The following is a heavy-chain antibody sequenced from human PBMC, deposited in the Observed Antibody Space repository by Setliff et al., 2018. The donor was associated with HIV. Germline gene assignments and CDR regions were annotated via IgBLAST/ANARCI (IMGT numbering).Heavy chain of an antibody. D-gene: IGHD1-26*01. CDR2: MCHGGNNN. Sequence: SETLSLTCGVSGYSISSDYCWGWIRQPPGKGLEWIGNMCHGGNNNYYNPSLKSRVTIFADTSKNQFSLNLTSVTAADTAVYYCARDWGSVGASDYWGQGTLVTVSS. J-gene: IGHJ4*02. CDR1: GYSISSDYC. V-gene: IGHV4-38-2*02. CDR3: ARDWGSVGASDY.